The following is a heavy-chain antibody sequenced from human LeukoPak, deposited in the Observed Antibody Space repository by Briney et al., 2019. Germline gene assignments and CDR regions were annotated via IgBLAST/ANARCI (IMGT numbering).Heavy chain of an antibody. Sequence: GGSLRLSSAASGFTVSSNYMSWVRQAPGKGLEWVSVIYSGGSTYYADSVKGRFTISRDNSKNTLYLQMNSLRAEDTAVYYCARAPASSSWYLPWFDPWGQGTLVTVSS. D-gene: IGHD6-13*01. CDR1: GFTVSSNY. J-gene: IGHJ5*02. V-gene: IGHV3-66*02. CDR2: IYSGGST. CDR3: ARAPASSSWYLPWFDP.